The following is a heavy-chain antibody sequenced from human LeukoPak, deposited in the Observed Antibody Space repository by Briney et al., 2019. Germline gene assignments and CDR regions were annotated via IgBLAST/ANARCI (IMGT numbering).Heavy chain of an antibody. CDR2: INPNSGGT. J-gene: IGHJ6*02. Sequence: GASVKVSCKASGYTFTGYYMHWVRQAPGQGLEWMGWINPNSGGTNYAQKFQGRVTMTRDTSISTAYMELSRLRSDDTAVYYCASADIGYCSSTSCHGLGVHGMDVWGQGTAVTVSS. V-gene: IGHV1-2*02. CDR3: ASADIGYCSSTSCHGLGVHGMDV. CDR1: GYTFTGYY. D-gene: IGHD2-2*01.